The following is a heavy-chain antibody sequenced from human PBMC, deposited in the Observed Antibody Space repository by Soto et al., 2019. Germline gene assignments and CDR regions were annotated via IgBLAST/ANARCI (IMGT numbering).Heavy chain of an antibody. CDR2: IYYSGST. Sequence: LGTLSLTCTVSGGSIISYYWGWVRQPPGKGLEWIGYIYYSGSTNYNPSLESRVTISVDTSKNQFSLKLSSVTAADTAVYYCARRGGCSGDSCYSSPWYFDLWGRGTLVTGSS. CDR1: GGSIISYY. V-gene: IGHV4-59*08. J-gene: IGHJ2*01. D-gene: IGHD2-15*01. CDR3: ARRGGCSGDSCYSSPWYFDL.